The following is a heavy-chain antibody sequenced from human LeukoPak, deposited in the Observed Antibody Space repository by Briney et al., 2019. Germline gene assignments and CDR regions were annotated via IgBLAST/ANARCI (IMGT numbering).Heavy chain of an antibody. J-gene: IGHJ5*02. Sequence: GGSLRLSCAASGFTFSSYAMSWVRQAPGKGLEWVSAISGSGGSTYYADSVKGRFTISRDNSKNTLYLQMNSLRAEDTAVYYCAKDSVPAARGVEDWFDPWGQRTLVTVSS. CDR3: AKDSVPAARGVEDWFDP. CDR1: GFTFSSYA. V-gene: IGHV3-23*01. D-gene: IGHD2-2*01. CDR2: ISGSGGST.